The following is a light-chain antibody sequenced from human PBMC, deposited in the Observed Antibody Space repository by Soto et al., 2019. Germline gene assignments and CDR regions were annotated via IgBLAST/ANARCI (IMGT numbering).Light chain of an antibody. CDR2: EDN. CDR3: YSYAGNSILL. V-gene: IGLV2-23*01. CDR1: GSDVGTYNV. J-gene: IGLJ3*02. Sequence: QSVLTQPASVSGSPGQSITISCTATGSDVGTYNVVSWYQQHPGKAPKVMIYEDNKRPSGVSDRFSGSKSGNTASLTISGLQAEDGADYYCYSYAGNSILLFGGGTQLTVL.